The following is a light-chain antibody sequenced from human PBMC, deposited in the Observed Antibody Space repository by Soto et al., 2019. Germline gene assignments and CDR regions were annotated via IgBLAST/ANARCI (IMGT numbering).Light chain of an antibody. CDR1: QSISTW. CDR3: RHYNSYPIT. V-gene: IGKV1-5*03. J-gene: IGKJ5*01. Sequence: DIQMTQSPSTLSASVGDRVTITCRASQSISTWLAWYQQKPGKAPKLLIHEASNLESGVSSRFSSSGSGTEFTLTISSLQPDDFASYYCRHYNSYPITFGQGTRLEIK. CDR2: EAS.